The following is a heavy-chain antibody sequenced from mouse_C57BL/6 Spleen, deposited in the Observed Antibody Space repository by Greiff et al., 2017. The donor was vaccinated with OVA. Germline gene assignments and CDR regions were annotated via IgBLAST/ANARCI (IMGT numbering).Heavy chain of an antibody. D-gene: IGHD2-2*01. CDR3: ARNQATMVTSYAMDY. CDR2: IWTGGGT. CDR1: GFSLTSYA. Sequence: VQLQESGPGLVAPSQSLSITCTVSGFSLTSYAISWVRQPPGKGLEWLGVIWTGGGTNYNSALKSRLSISKDNSKSQVFLKMNSLQTDDTARYYCARNQATMVTSYAMDYWGQGTSVTVSS. J-gene: IGHJ4*01. V-gene: IGHV2-9-1*01.